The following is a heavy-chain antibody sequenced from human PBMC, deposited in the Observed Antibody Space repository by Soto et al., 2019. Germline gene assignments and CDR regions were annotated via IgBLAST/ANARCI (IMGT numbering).Heavy chain of an antibody. D-gene: IGHD1-26*01. V-gene: IGHV3-23*01. CDR2: ISSGGTTT. CDR3: AREGGSIGSWFGRKLDS. J-gene: IGHJ4*02. Sequence: DVELLESGGDLVQPGGSLRLSCAASGFTFSTHAMSWVRQAPGKGLEWVSSISSGGTTTFYAASVEGRFTISRDKSKNTLYLQMNSLRADDTAVYYCAREGGSIGSWFGRKLDSCGQGTHVTVSS. CDR1: GFTFSTHA.